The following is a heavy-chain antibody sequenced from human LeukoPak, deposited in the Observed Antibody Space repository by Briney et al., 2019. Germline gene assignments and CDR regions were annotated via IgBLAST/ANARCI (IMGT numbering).Heavy chain of an antibody. D-gene: IGHD3-22*01. V-gene: IGHV3-7*01. J-gene: IGHJ4*02. CDR2: IKQDGSEK. Sequence: ETLSLTCAVYGGSFSGYYWSWIRQAPGKGLEWVANIKQDGSEKYYVDSVKGRFTISRDNAKNSLYLQMNSLRAEDTAVYYGAAGDSSGYLDYWGQGTLVTVSS. CDR1: GGSFSGYY. CDR3: AAGDSSGYLDY.